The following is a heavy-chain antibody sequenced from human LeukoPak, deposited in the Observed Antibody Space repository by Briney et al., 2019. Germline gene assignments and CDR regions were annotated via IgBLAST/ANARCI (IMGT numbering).Heavy chain of an antibody. J-gene: IGHJ4*02. V-gene: IGHV5-51*01. D-gene: IGHD2-2*01. CDR1: GYSFTSYW. CDR2: IYPGDSDT. Sequence: GESLKISCEGSGYSFTSYWIGWVRQMAGKGLEWMGIIYPGDSDTRYSPSFQGQVTISADKSISTAYLQWSSLKASDTAMYYCARQMGPIVVVPAAIGEFDCWGQGTLVTVSS. CDR3: ARQMGPIVVVPAAIGEFDC.